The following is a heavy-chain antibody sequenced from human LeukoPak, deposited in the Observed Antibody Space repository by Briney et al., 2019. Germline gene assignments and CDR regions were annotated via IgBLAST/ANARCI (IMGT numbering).Heavy chain of an antibody. CDR2: INPSGGST. CDR3: ARATPRQVDY. CDR1: GYTFTSYY. J-gene: IGHJ4*02. V-gene: IGHV1-46*01. Sequence: ASVKVSCKASGYTFTSYYMHWVRQAPGQGLEWMGIINPSGGSTSYAQRLQGRVTMTRDTSTSTVYMELSSLRSEDTAVYYCARATPRQVDYWGQGTLVTVSS.